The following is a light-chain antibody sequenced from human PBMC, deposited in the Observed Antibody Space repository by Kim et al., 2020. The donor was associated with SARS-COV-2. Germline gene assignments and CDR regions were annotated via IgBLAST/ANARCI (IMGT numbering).Light chain of an antibody. Sequence: APGERATLSCRASQSVSSNLAWYQQKPGQAPRLLIYGASTRATGIPARFSGSGSGTEFTLTISSLQSEDFALYYCQQYNDWPWGFGQGTKVDIK. CDR2: GAS. V-gene: IGKV3-15*01. J-gene: IGKJ1*01. CDR1: QSVSSN. CDR3: QQYNDWPWG.